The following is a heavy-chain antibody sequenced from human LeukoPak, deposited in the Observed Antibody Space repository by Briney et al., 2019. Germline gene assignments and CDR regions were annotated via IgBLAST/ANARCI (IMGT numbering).Heavy chain of an antibody. CDR1: GGSISSSSYY. CDR2: IYYSGST. D-gene: IGHD2-15*01. CDR3: ATPPSVYCSGGNCYPGHFDY. J-gene: IGHJ4*02. Sequence: SETLSLTCTVSGGSISSSSYYWGWIRQPPGKGLEWIGSIYYSGSTYYNPSLKSPVTISVDTSKNQFSLKLSSVTAADTAVYYSATPPSVYCSGGNCYPGHFDYWGQGTLVTVSS. V-gene: IGHV4-39*07.